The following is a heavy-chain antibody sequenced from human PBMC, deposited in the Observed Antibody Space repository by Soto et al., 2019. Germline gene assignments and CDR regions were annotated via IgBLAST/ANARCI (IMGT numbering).Heavy chain of an antibody. V-gene: IGHV4-34*01. J-gene: IGHJ4*02. CDR3: ARDNSSGWYAPLDY. CDR1: GGSFSGYY. CDR2: INHSGST. D-gene: IGHD6-19*01. Sequence: PSETLSLTCAVYGGSFSGYYWSWIRQPPGKGLEWIGEINHSGSTNYNPSLKSRVTISVDTSKNQFSLKLSSVTAADTAVYYCARDNSSGWYAPLDYWGQGTLVTVSS.